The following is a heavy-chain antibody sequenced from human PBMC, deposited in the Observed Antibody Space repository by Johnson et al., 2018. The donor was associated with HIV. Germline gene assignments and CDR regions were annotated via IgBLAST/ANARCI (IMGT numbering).Heavy chain of an antibody. Sequence: VQLVESGGGLVQPGGSLRLSCAASGFTFSSYAMHWVRQAPGKGLEWVAVISYDGSNKYYADSVKGRFTISRDNSKNTLYLQMNSLRAEDTAVYYCAREDCGGKVGALDIWGQVTMVTVAS. J-gene: IGHJ3*02. V-gene: IGHV3-30-3*01. CDR2: ISYDGSNK. CDR3: AREDCGGKVGALDI. D-gene: IGHD4-23*01. CDR1: GFTFSSYA.